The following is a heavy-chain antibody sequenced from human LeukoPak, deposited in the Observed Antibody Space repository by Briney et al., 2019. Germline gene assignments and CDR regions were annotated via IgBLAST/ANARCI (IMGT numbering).Heavy chain of an antibody. J-gene: IGHJ2*01. CDR1: GGSFSGYY. D-gene: IGHD3-9*01. Sequence: SETLSLTCADYGGSFSGYYWSWIRQPLGKGLEWIGYIYYSGGTNYNPSLTSRVTMSIETSMNQFSLKLSSVTAADTAVYYCARDRLVRQWYLDFWGRGTLVTVSS. V-gene: IGHV4-59*01. CDR3: ARDRLVRQWYLDF. CDR2: IYYSGGT.